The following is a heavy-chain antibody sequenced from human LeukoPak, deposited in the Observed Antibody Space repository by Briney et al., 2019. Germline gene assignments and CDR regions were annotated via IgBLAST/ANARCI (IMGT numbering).Heavy chain of an antibody. J-gene: IGHJ4*02. CDR1: GFTFKNFA. D-gene: IGHD5-18*01. CDR2: ITAGGGTL. CDR3: AREGNSYGQPYYFDY. V-gene: IGHV3-23*01. Sequence: PGGSLRLSCAASGFTFKNFAMTWVRQAPGKELEWVSSITAGGGTLQYADSVKGRFSISRDNSKSTLYLRLNNLRAEDTAVYYCAREGNSYGQPYYFDYWGQGTLVTVSS.